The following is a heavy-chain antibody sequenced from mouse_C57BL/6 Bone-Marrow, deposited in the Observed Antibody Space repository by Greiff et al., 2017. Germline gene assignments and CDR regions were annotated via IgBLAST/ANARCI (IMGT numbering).Heavy chain of an antibody. D-gene: IGHD1-1*01. CDR3: AREDYGSSDWYFDV. V-gene: IGHV1-43*01. Sequence: EVQLQQSGPELVKPGASVKISCKASGYSFTGYYMHWVKQSSEKSLEWIGEINPSTGGTSYNQKFKGKATLTVDKSSSTAYMQLKSLTSEDSAVYYCAREDYGSSDWYFDVWGTGTTVTVSS. J-gene: IGHJ1*03. CDR2: INPSTGGT. CDR1: GYSFTGYY.